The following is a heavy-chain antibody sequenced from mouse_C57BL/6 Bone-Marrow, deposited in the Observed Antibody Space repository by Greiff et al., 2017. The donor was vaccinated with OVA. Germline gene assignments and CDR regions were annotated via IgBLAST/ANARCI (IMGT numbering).Heavy chain of an antibody. CDR1: GYAFTNYL. J-gene: IGHJ3*01. Sequence: QVQLQQSGAELVRPGPSVKVSCKASGYAFTNYLIEWVKQRPGQGLEWIGVINPGSGGTNYNEKFKGKATLTADKSSSTAYMQLSSLTSEDSAVYFCAIPYYGSSWGFAYWGQGTLVTVSA. V-gene: IGHV1-54*01. CDR2: INPGSGGT. D-gene: IGHD1-1*01. CDR3: AIPYYGSSWGFAY.